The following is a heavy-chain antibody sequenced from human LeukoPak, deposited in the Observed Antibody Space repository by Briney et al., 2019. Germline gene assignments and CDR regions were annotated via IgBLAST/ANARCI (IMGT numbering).Heavy chain of an antibody. CDR1: GFTFRTYS. V-gene: IGHV3-21*01. CDR2: ISSHSIYI. D-gene: IGHD1-14*01. J-gene: IGHJ3*02. Sequence: GGSLRLSCAASGFTFRTYSMNWVRQAPGKGLEWVSTISSHSIYIYYADSVKGRFTISRDNAKNLLYLQMDSLRADDTAVYYCARDSGPADPEAFDIWGQGTMVTVSS. CDR3: ARDSGPADPEAFDI.